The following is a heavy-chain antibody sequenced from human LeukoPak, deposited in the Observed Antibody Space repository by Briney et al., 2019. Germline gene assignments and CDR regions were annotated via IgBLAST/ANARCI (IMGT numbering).Heavy chain of an antibody. CDR2: IYYSGST. CDR1: GGSISSSSYY. J-gene: IGHJ4*02. Sequence: SETLSLTCTVSGGSISSSSYYWGWIRQPPGQGLEWIGSIYYSGSTYYNPSLKSRVTISVDTSKNQFSLKLSSVTAADTAVYYCAREGYPYYYDSSGYYYHRGDFDYWGQGTLVTVSS. CDR3: AREGYPYYYDSSGYYYHRGDFDY. V-gene: IGHV4-39*07. D-gene: IGHD3-22*01.